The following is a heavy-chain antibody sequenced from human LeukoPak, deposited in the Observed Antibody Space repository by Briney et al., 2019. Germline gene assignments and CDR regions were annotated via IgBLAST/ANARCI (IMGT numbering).Heavy chain of an antibody. CDR2: ISGSGGST. CDR3: AKALSCSGGGCPFDY. CDR1: GFTFSSYA. J-gene: IGHJ4*02. V-gene: IGHV3-23*01. Sequence: GGSLRLSCAASGFTFSSYAMSWVRQAPGKGLEWVSAISGSGGSTYYADSVKGRFTISRDNSKNTLYLQMNSLRAEDTAVYYCAKALSCSGGGCPFDYWGQGTLVTVSS. D-gene: IGHD2-15*01.